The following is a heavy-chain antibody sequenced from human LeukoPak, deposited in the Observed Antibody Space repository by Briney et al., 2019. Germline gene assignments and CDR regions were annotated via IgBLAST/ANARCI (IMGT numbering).Heavy chain of an antibody. V-gene: IGHV4-4*07. CDR2: IYTSGST. CDR1: GGSISSYY. CDR3: ARETSLAGFASGLGFNY. D-gene: IGHD6-19*01. J-gene: IGHJ4*01. Sequence: SETLSLTCTVSGGSISSYYWSWIRQPAGKGLEWIGRIYTSGSTNYNPSLKSRVTMSVDTSKNQFSLKLSSVTAADTATYYCARETSLAGFASGLGFNYWGQGILVSVSS.